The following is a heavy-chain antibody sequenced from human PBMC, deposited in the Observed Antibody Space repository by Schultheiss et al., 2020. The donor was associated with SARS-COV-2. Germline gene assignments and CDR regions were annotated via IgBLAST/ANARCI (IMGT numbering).Heavy chain of an antibody. CDR3: AKDLDYGDYFYYYYGMDV. J-gene: IGHJ6*02. V-gene: IGHV3-30-3*01. CDR1: GFTFSSYA. CDR2: ISYDGSNK. Sequence: GGSLRLSCAASGFTFSSYAMHWVRQAPGKGLEWVAVISYDGSNKYYADSVKGRFTISRDNSKNTLYLQMNSLRAEDTAVYYCAKDLDYGDYFYYYYGMDVWGQGTTVTVSS. D-gene: IGHD4-17*01.